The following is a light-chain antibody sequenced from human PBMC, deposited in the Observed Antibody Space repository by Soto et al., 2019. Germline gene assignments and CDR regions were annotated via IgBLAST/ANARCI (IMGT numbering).Light chain of an antibody. J-gene: IGKJ5*01. CDR3: QQRSNWPRST. CDR2: DAS. Sequence: EIVLTQSPAPLSLSPGERATLSCRASQSVSSYLAWYQQKPGQAPRLLIYDASNRATGIPARFSGSGSGTDITLTISSLEPEDFAVYYGQQRSNWPRSTFGQGTLLEIK. CDR1: QSVSSY. V-gene: IGKV3-11*01.